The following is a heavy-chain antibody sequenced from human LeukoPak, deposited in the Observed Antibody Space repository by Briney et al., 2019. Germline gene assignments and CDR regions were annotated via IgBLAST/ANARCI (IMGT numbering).Heavy chain of an antibody. V-gene: IGHV3-64D*09. J-gene: IGHJ4*02. CDR3: VKEETSSGWYIGGSGY. D-gene: IGHD6-19*01. CDR2: ISSKGGST. CDR1: GFTFSTYA. Sequence: GGSLRLSCSASGFTFSTYAMHWVRQAPGKGLQYVSAISSKGGSTDYADSVKGRFTISRDNSKNTLYLQMSSLRAEDTAVYYCVKEETSSGWYIGGSGYWGQGTLVTASS.